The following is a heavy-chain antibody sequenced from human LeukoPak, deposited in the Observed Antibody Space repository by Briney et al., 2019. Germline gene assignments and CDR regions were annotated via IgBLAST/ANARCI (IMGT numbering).Heavy chain of an antibody. V-gene: IGHV3-33*01. CDR2: IWYDGSNK. CDR3: AGGPDYYDSRNPFDY. CDR1: GFTFSSYG. J-gene: IGHJ4*02. Sequence: PGRSLSLSCAASGFTFSSYGMHWVRQAPGKGLEWVAVIWYDGSNKYYADSVKGRFTISRDNSKNTLYLQMNSLRAEDTAVYYCAGGPDYYDSRNPFDYWGQGTLVTVSS. D-gene: IGHD3-22*01.